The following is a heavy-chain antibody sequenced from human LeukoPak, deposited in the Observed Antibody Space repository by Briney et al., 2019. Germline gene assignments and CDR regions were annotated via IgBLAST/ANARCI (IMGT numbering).Heavy chain of an antibody. J-gene: IGHJ4*02. D-gene: IGHD3-22*01. Sequence: GPSVTVSCKASGFTFTTSAMQWVRQARGQRLEWIGWIVVGSGNTNYAQKFQERVTITRDMSTSTAYMELSSLRSEDTAVYYCAAAYRYFYDRGGYFDYWGQGTLVTVSS. CDR3: AAAYRYFYDRGGYFDY. CDR2: IVVGSGNT. CDR1: GFTFTTSA. V-gene: IGHV1-58*02.